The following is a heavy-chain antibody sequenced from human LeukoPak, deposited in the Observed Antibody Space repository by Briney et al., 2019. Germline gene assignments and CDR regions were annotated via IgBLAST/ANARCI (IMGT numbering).Heavy chain of an antibody. CDR2: INHSGST. D-gene: IGHD1-26*01. J-gene: IGHJ1*01. CDR3: ARGFIVGAASHFQH. V-gene: IGHV4-34*01. Sequence: PSETLSLTCAVYGGSFSGYYWSWIRQPPGKGLGWIGEINHSGSTNYNPSLKSRVTISVDTSKNQFSLKLSSVTAADTAVYYCARGFIVGAASHFQHWGQGTLVTVSS. CDR1: GGSFSGYY.